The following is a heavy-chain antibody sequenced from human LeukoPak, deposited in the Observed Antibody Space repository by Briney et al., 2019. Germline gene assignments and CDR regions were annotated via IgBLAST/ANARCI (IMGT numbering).Heavy chain of an antibody. Sequence: GGSLRLSCAASGFTFSSYAMSWVRQAPGKGLEWVSGISGSGGSTYYADSVKGRFTIFRDNSKDTLYLQMSSLRAEDTAVYHCANGWSPDYWGRGTLVTVSS. CDR3: ANGWSPDY. V-gene: IGHV3-23*01. D-gene: IGHD2-15*01. CDR1: GFTFSSYA. J-gene: IGHJ4*02. CDR2: ISGSGGST.